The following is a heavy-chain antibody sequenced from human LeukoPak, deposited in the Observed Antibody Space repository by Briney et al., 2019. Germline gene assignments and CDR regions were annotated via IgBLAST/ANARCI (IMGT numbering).Heavy chain of an antibody. Sequence: SETLSLTCTVSGDSLSSPYWSWIRQPPGTRLEWIRYIYGSGSTHYDPSLRRRVTISEDTSKNQFSLKLTSVTAADTAVYYCARNVGWYTHDSWGQGTLVTVSS. CDR2: IYGSGST. V-gene: IGHV4-59*08. CDR3: ARNVGWYTHDS. D-gene: IGHD6-19*01. CDR1: GDSLSSPY. J-gene: IGHJ4*02.